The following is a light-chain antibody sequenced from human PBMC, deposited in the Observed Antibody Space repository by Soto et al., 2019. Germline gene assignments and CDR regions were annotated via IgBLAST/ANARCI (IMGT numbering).Light chain of an antibody. CDR1: SSDVGSYNR. V-gene: IGLV2-18*01. Sequence: ALTQPPSVSGSPGQSVTISCTGTSSDVGSYNRLSWYQQPPGTAPKLIMYEVNTRPSGVPDRFSGSKSGSTASLTISGLHAEDEADYYCSLYISGSTYVFATGTKVTVL. J-gene: IGLJ1*01. CDR2: EVN. CDR3: SLYISGSTYV.